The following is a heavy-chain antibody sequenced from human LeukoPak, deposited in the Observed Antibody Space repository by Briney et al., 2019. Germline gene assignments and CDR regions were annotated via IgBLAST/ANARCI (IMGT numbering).Heavy chain of an antibody. J-gene: IGHJ6*02. CDR1: GFTVSSNY. Sequence: PGGSLSLSCAASGFTVSSNYMSWVRQAPGKGLEWVSVIYSGGSTYYADSVKGRFTISRDNAKNSLFLQMNSLSAEDTAVYYCAKSSDYYGMDVWGQGTTVTVSS. V-gene: IGHV3-53*01. CDR2: IYSGGST. CDR3: AKSSDYYGMDV.